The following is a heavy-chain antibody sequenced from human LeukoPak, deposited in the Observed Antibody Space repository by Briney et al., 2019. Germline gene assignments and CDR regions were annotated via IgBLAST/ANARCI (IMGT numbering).Heavy chain of an antibody. CDR3: ARAYSEIRFATVGAFDI. J-gene: IGHJ3*02. D-gene: IGHD2-15*01. V-gene: IGHV4-30-2*01. CDR2: IYHSGST. Sequence: KSSETLSLTCTVSGGSISSGGYYWSWIRQPPGKGLEWIGYIYHSGSTYYNPSLKSRVTISVDRSKNQFSLKLSSVTAADTAVYYCARAYSEIRFATVGAFDIWGQGTMVTVSS. CDR1: GGSISSGGYY.